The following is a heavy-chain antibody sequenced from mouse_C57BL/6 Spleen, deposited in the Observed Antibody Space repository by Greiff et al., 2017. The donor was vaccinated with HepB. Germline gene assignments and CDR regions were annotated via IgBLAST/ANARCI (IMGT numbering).Heavy chain of an antibody. Sequence: DVMLVESGGGLVKPGGSLKLSCAASGFTFSDYGMHWVRQAPENGLEWVAYISSGTSTIYYADTVKGRFTISRDNANNTLFLQMTSLRSDDTAMYYCERNPDDYPCLAYWGQGTLVTVSA. V-gene: IGHV5-17*01. CDR1: GFTFSDYG. CDR2: ISSGTSTI. D-gene: IGHD2-4*01. CDR3: ERNPDDYPCLAY. J-gene: IGHJ3*01.